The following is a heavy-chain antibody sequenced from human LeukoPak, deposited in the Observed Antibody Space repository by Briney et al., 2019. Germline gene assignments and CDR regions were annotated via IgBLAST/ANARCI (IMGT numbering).Heavy chain of an antibody. V-gene: IGHV4-34*01. CDR1: GGSFSGYH. Sequence: SETLSLTCAVYGGSFSGYHWSWIRQPPGKGLEWIGEINHSGSTNYNPSLKSRVTISVDTSKNQFSLKLSSVTAADTAVYYCARWRGVIVSFYYGMDVWGQGTTVTVSS. CDR3: ARWRGVIVSFYYGMDV. J-gene: IGHJ6*02. D-gene: IGHD3-16*02. CDR2: INHSGST.